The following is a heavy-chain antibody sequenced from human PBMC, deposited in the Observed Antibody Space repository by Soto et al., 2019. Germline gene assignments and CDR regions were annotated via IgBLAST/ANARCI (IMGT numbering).Heavy chain of an antibody. CDR2: IIPILGIA. V-gene: IGHV1-69*02. J-gene: IGHJ4*02. CDR3: ARAIDPHRGYVD. CDR1: GGTFSSYT. D-gene: IGHD5-12*01. Sequence: VKVSCKASGGTFSSYTISWVRQAPGQGVEWMGRIIPILGIANYAQKFQGRVTMTADKSTSTAYMELSSLRSEDPAVYYRARAIDPHRGYVDWAQGPLVTVSS.